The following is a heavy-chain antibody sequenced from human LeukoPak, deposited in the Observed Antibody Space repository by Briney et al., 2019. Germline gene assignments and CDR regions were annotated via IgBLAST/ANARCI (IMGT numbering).Heavy chain of an antibody. CDR3: ARHRDSSGWYDFDY. J-gene: IGHJ4*02. CDR1: GGSINSSNYY. V-gene: IGHV4-39*01. Sequence: ASETLSLTCTVSGGSINSSNYYWGWIRQPPGKGLEWIGSIYYSGSTYYNPSLKSRVSISVDTSKDQFSLKLSSVTAADTAVYYCARHRDSSGWYDFDYWGQGTLVTVSP. CDR2: IYYSGST. D-gene: IGHD6-19*01.